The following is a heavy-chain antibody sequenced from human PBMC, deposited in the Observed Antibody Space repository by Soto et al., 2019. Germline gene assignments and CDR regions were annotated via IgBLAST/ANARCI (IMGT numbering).Heavy chain of an antibody. CDR3: AKTKMMVLVILGFDY. J-gene: IGHJ4*01. Sequence: GGFLRFSCAASGFTFSTYAMSWVRQAPGQGLECVSAISGTSDNTYYADSVKGRFSISRDNSKNTLFLQMNNLRAEDTAMYFCAKTKMMVLVILGFDYWADGILETDSS. V-gene: IGHV3-23*01. CDR2: ISGTSDNT. CDR1: GFTFSTYA. D-gene: IGHD3-22*01.